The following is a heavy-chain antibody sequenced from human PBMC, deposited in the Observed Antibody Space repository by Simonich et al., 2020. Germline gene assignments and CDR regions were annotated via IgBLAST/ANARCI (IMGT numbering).Heavy chain of an antibody. Sequence: QVQLVQSGAEVKKPGASVKVSCKASGYTFTGYYMHWVRHAPGQGLEWMGVINPNSGGKNKAQELQGRVTMTRDTSISTAYMELSRLRSDDTAVYYCARSSDLLNWNDGPYYWGQGTLVTVSS. J-gene: IGHJ4*02. CDR1: GYTFTGYY. CDR3: ARSSDLLNWNDGPYY. CDR2: INPNSGGK. D-gene: IGHD1-1*01. V-gene: IGHV1-2*02.